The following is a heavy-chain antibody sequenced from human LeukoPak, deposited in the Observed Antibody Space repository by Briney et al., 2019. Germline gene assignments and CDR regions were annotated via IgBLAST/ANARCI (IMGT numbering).Heavy chain of an antibody. D-gene: IGHD6-6*01. J-gene: IGHJ3*02. V-gene: IGHV3-74*01. Sequence: PGGSLRLSCATSGFTFTTFWMHWVRQAPGKGLVWVSRINHDGSSTNYADSVKGRFTISRDNGKQTVFLQMTGLTPEDTAVYFCARVRHEFSRRDAFDIWGQGTTVIVSS. CDR2: INHDGSST. CDR1: GFTFTTFW. CDR3: ARVRHEFSRRDAFDI.